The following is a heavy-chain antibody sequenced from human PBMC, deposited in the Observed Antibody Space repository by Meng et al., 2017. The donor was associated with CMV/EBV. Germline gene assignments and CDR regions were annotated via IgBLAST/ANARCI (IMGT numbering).Heavy chain of an antibody. V-gene: IGHV3-15*07. CDR3: TTAMANFDY. J-gene: IGHJ4*02. CDR2: IKRKTDSGTT. CDR1: VFTFGNAW. D-gene: IGHD3-10*01. Sequence: WAAVVFTFGNAWMNWVRQAPGKGLEWVRRIKRKTDSGTTEYAAHVKGRFNSSRDDSKNTLYLQMNSLKTEDTAVYYCTTAMANFDYWGQGTLVTVSS.